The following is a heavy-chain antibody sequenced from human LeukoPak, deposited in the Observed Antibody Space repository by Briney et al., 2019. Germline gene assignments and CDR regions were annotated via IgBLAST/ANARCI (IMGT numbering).Heavy chain of an antibody. D-gene: IGHD5-24*01. Sequence: PSETLSLTCAVYGGSFSGYYWSWIRQPPGKGLEWIEEINHSGSTNYNPSLKSRVTISVDTSKNQFSLKLSSVTAADTAVYYCARGQMATIYGYWGQGTLVTVSS. CDR3: ARGQMATIYGY. V-gene: IGHV4-34*01. CDR2: INHSGST. J-gene: IGHJ4*02. CDR1: GGSFSGYY.